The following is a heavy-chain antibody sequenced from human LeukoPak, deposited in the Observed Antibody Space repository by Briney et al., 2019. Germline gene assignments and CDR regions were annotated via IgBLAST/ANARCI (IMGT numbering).Heavy chain of an antibody. CDR1: GFTFSVYY. CDR2: ITDNGGTA. J-gene: IGHJ4*02. Sequence: GGSLRLSCAASGFTFSVYYMSWVRQAPGKGLEWVSVITDNGGTAFYADSVKGRFTISRDNSRNTLYLQMSSLSAEDSAMYYCAKPWRGSSPRYFASWGQGALVTVSS. V-gene: IGHV3-23*01. D-gene: IGHD3-10*01. CDR3: AKPWRGSSPRYFAS.